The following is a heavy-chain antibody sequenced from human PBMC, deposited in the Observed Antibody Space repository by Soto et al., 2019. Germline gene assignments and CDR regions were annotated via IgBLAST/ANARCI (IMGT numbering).Heavy chain of an antibody. CDR3: ARDYSSYGPFDY. CDR1: GFTFSNYA. D-gene: IGHD5-18*01. CDR2: ISGSGGST. V-gene: IGHV3-23*01. J-gene: IGHJ4*02. Sequence: GSLRLSCAASGFTFSNYAVTWVRQAPGKGLEWVSTISGSGGSTYYADSVKGRFTISRDNSKNTLYLQMNSLRAEDTAVYYCARDYSSYGPFDYWGQGTLVTVSS.